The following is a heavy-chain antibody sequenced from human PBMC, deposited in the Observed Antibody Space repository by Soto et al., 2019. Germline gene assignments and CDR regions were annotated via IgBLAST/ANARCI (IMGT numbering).Heavy chain of an antibody. Sequence: QVQLVQSGAEVKKPGASVKVSCKVSGHTLSDFSMHWVRQAPGRGLEWMGGFDPEDGDPIYAQNFQGRVTMTEDSSTDTAYMELSSLGSEDTAMYYCATALLTAVAGEEGYWGQGTLVTVSS. D-gene: IGHD6-19*01. J-gene: IGHJ4*02. CDR1: GHTLSDFS. V-gene: IGHV1-24*01. CDR2: FDPEDGDP. CDR3: ATALLTAVAGEEGY.